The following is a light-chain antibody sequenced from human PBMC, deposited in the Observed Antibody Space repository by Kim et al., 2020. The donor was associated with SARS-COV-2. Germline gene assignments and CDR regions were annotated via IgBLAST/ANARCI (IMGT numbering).Light chain of an antibody. CDR3: YSFAGSNIWV. V-gene: IGLV2-8*01. J-gene: IGLJ3*02. Sequence: GQSVTISCTGTSSDVCAYNYVSWYQQHPGKAPKLMIYEVTKRPSGVPDRFSGSKSGNTASLTVSGLQAEDEADYYCYSFAGSNIWVFGGGTQLTVL. CDR2: EVT. CDR1: SSDVCAYNY.